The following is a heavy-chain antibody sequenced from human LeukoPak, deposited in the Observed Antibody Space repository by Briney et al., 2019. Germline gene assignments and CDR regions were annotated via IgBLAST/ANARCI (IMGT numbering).Heavy chain of an antibody. Sequence: GSLRLSCAASGFTFTTYAFHWFRRAPGTGLEWVAVISSDGKSRIYADSVKGRFTISRDNSKNRLFLQMNSLRTEDTAVYYCARDPMADFDYWGQGALVTVSS. CDR2: ISSDGKSR. V-gene: IGHV3-30*04. D-gene: IGHD2-8*01. CDR1: GFTFTTYA. CDR3: ARDPMADFDY. J-gene: IGHJ4*02.